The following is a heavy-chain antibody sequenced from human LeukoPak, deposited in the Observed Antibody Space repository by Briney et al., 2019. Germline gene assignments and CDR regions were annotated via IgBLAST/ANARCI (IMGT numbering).Heavy chain of an antibody. Sequence: ASVKVSCKASGYTFTDYYMHWVRQAPGQGLEWMGWINPNSGGTNYAQKFQGRVTMTRDTSISTAYMELSRLRSDDTAVYYCARVLRFLEWSNWFDPWGQGTLVTVSS. J-gene: IGHJ5*02. CDR3: ARVLRFLEWSNWFDP. CDR2: INPNSGGT. CDR1: GYTFTDYY. D-gene: IGHD3-3*01. V-gene: IGHV1-2*02.